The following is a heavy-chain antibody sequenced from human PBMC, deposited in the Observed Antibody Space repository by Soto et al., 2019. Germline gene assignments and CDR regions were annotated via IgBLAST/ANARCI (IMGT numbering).Heavy chain of an antibody. Sequence: QPWGSLLLSCAASVFTFSSHAMSWVRQAPGKGLEWVSAISGSGGSTYYADSVKGRFTISRDNSKNTPYLQMNSLRAEDTAVYYCAKDYFAVVIPFDYWGQGTLVTVSS. J-gene: IGHJ4*02. CDR2: ISGSGGST. CDR1: VFTFSSHA. V-gene: IGHV3-23*01. D-gene: IGHD3-3*01. CDR3: AKDYFAVVIPFDY.